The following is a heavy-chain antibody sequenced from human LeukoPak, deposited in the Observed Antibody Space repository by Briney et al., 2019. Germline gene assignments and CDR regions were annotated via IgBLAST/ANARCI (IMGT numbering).Heavy chain of an antibody. CDR1: GFTFSTYA. D-gene: IGHD3-16*01. Sequence: GGSLRLSCAASGFTFSTYAMSWVRQAPGKGLEWVSAISSSGGSTYYADSVKGRFTISRDNSKNTLYLQMNSLRAEDTAVYYCAKALGGWYGMDVWGQGTTVTVSS. CDR2: ISSSGGST. V-gene: IGHV3-23*01. J-gene: IGHJ6*02. CDR3: AKALGGWYGMDV.